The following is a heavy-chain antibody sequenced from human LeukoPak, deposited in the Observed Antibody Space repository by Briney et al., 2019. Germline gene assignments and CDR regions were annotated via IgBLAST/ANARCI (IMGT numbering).Heavy chain of an antibody. V-gene: IGHV4-4*09. D-gene: IGHD2-15*01. CDR1: GGSISSYY. CDR2: IYTSGST. J-gene: IGHJ4*02. Sequence: SETLSLTCTVSGGSISSYYWSWIRQPPGKGLEWIGYIYTSGSTNYNSSLKSRVAISVDTSKNQFSLKLSSVTAADTAVYYCARLRVVVPPGLYYFDYWGQGTLVTVSS. CDR3: ARLRVVVPPGLYYFDY.